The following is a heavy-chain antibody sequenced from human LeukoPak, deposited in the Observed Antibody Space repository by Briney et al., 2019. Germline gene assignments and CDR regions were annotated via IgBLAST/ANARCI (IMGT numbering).Heavy chain of an antibody. CDR2: INPDGRDT. CDR1: GFTFNRCW. V-gene: IGHV3-7*01. CDR3: TSWGDTTAEYFQR. J-gene: IGHJ1*01. Sequence: GGSLRLSCVVSGFTFNRCWMSWVRQAPGKGLEWVAHINPDGRDTYYVDSVKGRFTISRDNAQNSMYLQMNSLRVEDTAVYYCTSWGDTTAEYFQRWGQGTLVTVSS. D-gene: IGHD2-21*02.